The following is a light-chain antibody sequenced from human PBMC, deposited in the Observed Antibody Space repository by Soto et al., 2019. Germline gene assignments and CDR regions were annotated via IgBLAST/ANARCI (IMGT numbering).Light chain of an antibody. J-gene: IGKJ1*01. CDR2: GAS. V-gene: IGKV3-15*01. CDR1: QTVTTN. CDR3: QQYNDWPRT. Sequence: EIVMTQSPVTLSVSPGETANLSCRASQTVTTNLAWYQQKPGRSPRLLLYGASTRATGIPASFSGSGSGTEFTLTISRLQSEDLAIYYCQQYNDWPRTFGQGTKVDI.